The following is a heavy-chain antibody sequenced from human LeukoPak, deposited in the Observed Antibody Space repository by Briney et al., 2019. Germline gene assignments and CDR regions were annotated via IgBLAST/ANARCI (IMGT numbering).Heavy chain of an antibody. V-gene: IGHV4-59*08. CDR1: GGSISSYY. D-gene: IGHD2/OR15-2a*01. CDR2: ISDIGSI. CDR3: AGHHPRNTVDF. Sequence: ASEILSLTCTVSGGSISSYYWSWIRQPPGKGLEWIAHISDIGSINYNPSLKSRVTISLDTSKNQFSLKLSSVTAADTAVYYCAGHHPRNTVDFWGQGTLVTVSS. J-gene: IGHJ4*02.